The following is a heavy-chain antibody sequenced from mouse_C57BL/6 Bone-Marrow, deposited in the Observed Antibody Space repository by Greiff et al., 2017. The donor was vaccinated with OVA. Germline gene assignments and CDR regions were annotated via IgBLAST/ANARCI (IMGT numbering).Heavy chain of an antibody. CDR3: ARGSYDAMDY. J-gene: IGHJ4*01. D-gene: IGHD1-1*02. Sequence: QVQLQQSGAELVRPGTSVKVSCKASGYAFTNYLIEWVKQRPGQGLEWIGVINPGSGGTNDNEKFKGKATLTADKSSSTAYMQLSSLTSEDSAVYFCARGSYDAMDYWGQGTSVTVSS. CDR1: GYAFTNYL. V-gene: IGHV1-54*01. CDR2: INPGSGGT.